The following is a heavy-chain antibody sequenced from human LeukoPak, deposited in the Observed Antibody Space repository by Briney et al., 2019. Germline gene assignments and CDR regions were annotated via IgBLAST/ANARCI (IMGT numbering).Heavy chain of an antibody. CDR2: ISSSSSTK. CDR3: ASAPLGSTRP. J-gene: IGHJ5*02. D-gene: IGHD5/OR15-5a*01. V-gene: IGHV3-48*04. CDR1: GFTFSTYS. Sequence: GGSLRLSCAASGFTFSTYSMNWVRQAPQKGLEWVSYISSSSSTKYYADSVKGRFTISRDNAKNSLYLQMNGLRAEDTAVYYCASAPLGSTRPWGQGTLVTVSS.